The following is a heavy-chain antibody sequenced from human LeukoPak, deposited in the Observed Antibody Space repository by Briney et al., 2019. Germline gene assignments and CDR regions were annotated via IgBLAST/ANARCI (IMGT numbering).Heavy chain of an antibody. CDR2: IYYSGST. J-gene: IGHJ3*02. D-gene: IGHD3-10*01. V-gene: IGHV4-59*01. CDR3: ARGGEIYAFDT. Sequence: SETLSLTCTISGGSISSYYWSWIRQPPGKGLEWIGYIYYSGSTDYNPSLKSRVTISVDTSKNQFSLKLSSVTAADTAVYYCARGGEIYAFDTWGQGTVVTVSS. CDR1: GGSISSYY.